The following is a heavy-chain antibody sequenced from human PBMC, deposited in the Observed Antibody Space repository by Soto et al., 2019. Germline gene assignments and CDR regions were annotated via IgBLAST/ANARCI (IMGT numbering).Heavy chain of an antibody. D-gene: IGHD1-26*01. CDR2: ISAYNGNT. J-gene: IGHJ5*02. CDR1: VYTFTSYG. Sequence: SVKVCWKAPVYTFTSYGISWVRQAPGQGLEWMGWISAYNGNTNYAQKLQGRVTMTTDTSTSTAYMELRSLRSDDTAVYYCERVKGVGATSHWFDPWGQGTLVTVSS. V-gene: IGHV1-18*04. CDR3: ERVKGVGATSHWFDP.